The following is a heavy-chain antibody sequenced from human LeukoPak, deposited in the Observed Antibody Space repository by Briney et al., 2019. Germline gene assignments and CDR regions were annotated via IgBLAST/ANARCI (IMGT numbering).Heavy chain of an antibody. J-gene: IGHJ3*02. CDR2: ISSSSSYI. V-gene: IGHV3-21*01. CDR1: GFTFSSYS. CDR3: ASYYDILTGRNDAFDI. Sequence: GGSLRLSCAASGFTFSSYSMNWVRQAPGKGLEWVSSISSSSSYIYYADSVKGRFTISRDNAKNSLYLQMNSLRAEDTAVYYCASYYDILTGRNDAFDIWGQGTMVTVSS. D-gene: IGHD3-9*01.